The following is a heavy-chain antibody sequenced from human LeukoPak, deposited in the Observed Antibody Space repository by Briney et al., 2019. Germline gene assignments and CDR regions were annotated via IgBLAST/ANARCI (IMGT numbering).Heavy chain of an antibody. J-gene: IGHJ4*02. D-gene: IGHD2-15*01. CDR3: ARRVLGYCSGGSCYSDYFDY. V-gene: IGHV4-39*01. CDR2: IYYSGST. CDR1: GGSISSSSYY. Sequence: SETLSLTCTVSGGSISSSSYYWGWIRQPPGKGLERIGSIYYSGSTYYNPSLKSRVTISVDTSKNQFSLKLSSVTAADTAVYYCARRVLGYCSGGSCYSDYFDYWGQGTLVTVSS.